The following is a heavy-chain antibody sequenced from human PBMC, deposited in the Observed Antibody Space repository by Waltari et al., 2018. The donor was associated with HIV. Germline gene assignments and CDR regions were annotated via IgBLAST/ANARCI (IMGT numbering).Heavy chain of an antibody. D-gene: IGHD3-3*01. CDR3: TKGRRGALFGDE. J-gene: IGHJ4*02. V-gene: IGHV1-8*02. CDR1: GYSFIDFD. CDR2: MNPDNGDA. Sequence: QVQLVQSVAEIKKPRASVRVSCRASGYSFIDFDINWVRRAPGRGLEWVGWMNPDNGDAGYGHKFKGRFTLTRDTTTDTAYMDATNLKSEDTAIYYCTKGRRGALFGDEWGQGTLVTVSS.